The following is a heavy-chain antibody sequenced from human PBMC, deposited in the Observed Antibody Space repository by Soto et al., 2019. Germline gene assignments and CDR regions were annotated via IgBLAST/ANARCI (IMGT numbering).Heavy chain of an antibody. V-gene: IGHV1-58*01. J-gene: IGHJ6*02. CDR2: IVVGSGNT. Sequence: SVKVSCKASGFTFTSSAVQWVRQARGQRLQWIGWIVVGSGNTNYAQKFQERVTITRDMSTSTAYMELSSLRSEDTAVYYCAADRPSDSRYCSGGSCYSTGYYYYGMDVWGQGTTVTVSS. D-gene: IGHD2-15*01. CDR1: GFTFTSSA. CDR3: AADRPSDSRYCSGGSCYSTGYYYYGMDV.